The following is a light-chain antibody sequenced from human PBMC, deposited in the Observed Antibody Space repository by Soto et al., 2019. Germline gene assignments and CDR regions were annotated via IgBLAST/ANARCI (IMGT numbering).Light chain of an antibody. CDR3: QQYGSSSPYT. CDR2: DAS. J-gene: IGKJ2*01. CDR1: LSVGSTD. V-gene: IGKV3-20*01. Sequence: EIVLTQSPGTLSLSPGESATLSCRASLSVGSTDLAWYQQKHGQAPRLFIYDASSRAPGIPDRFSGSGSGTDFTLTISRLEPEDFAVYYCQQYGSSSPYTFGQGTKLEI.